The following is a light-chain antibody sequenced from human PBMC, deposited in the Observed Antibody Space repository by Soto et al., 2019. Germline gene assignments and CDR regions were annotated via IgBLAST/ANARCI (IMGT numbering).Light chain of an antibody. CDR2: GAS. CDR3: QQYNNWPPLT. V-gene: IGKV3-15*01. J-gene: IGKJ3*01. Sequence: EIVMTQSPATLSVSPGERATLSCRASQSVSSNLAWYQQKPGQAPRLLIYGASTRATGIPARFSGSGSGTEITLTISSLQSEDFAVYYCQQYNNWPPLTFGPGTKVYIK. CDR1: QSVSSN.